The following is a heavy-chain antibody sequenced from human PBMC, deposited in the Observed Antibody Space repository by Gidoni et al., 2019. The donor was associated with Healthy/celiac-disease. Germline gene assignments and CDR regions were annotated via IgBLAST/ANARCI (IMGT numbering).Heavy chain of an antibody. J-gene: IGHJ4*02. D-gene: IGHD6-19*01. CDR3: AHSSGWLYYFDY. CDR1: GFPLSTSGVG. Sequence: QITLKESGPTLVKPTQTLTLTCTFTGFPLSTSGVGVGWIRQPPGKALEWLALMYWDDDKRYSPSLKSRLTITKDTSKNQVVLTMTNMDPVDTATYYCAHSSGWLYYFDYWGQGTLVPVSS. CDR2: MYWDDDK. V-gene: IGHV2-5*02.